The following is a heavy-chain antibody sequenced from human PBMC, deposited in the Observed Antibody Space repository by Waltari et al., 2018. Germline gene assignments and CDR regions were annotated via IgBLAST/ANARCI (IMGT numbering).Heavy chain of an antibody. CDR3: ARDGYRLVGATAY. V-gene: IGHV3-7*01. CDR1: GFTFSSYW. D-gene: IGHD1-26*01. J-gene: IGHJ4*02. Sequence: EVQLVESGGGLVQPGGSLRLSCAASGFTFSSYWMSWVRQAPGKGVGWVANRKQDGSGKYYVDSVKGRFTISRDNAKNSLYLQMNSLRAEDTAVYYCARDGYRLVGATAYWGQGTLVTVSS. CDR2: RKQDGSGK.